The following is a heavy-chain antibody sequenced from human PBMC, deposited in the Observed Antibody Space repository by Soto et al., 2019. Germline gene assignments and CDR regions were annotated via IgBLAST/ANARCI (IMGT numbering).Heavy chain of an antibody. CDR3: ARQGSGSYIFLDI. D-gene: IGHD1-26*01. Sequence: QLQLQESGPGLVKPSETLFLPCTVSCGSIRSSSYYWGWIRQPPGKGLEWIGTNYYSGSTYYNPSLKSRGTISVDKAKNQFSLKLISVTAADTKVYYCARQGSGSYIFLDIWGQGTVVTVSA. CDR2: NYYSGST. J-gene: IGHJ3*02. CDR1: CGSIRSSSYY. V-gene: IGHV4-39*01.